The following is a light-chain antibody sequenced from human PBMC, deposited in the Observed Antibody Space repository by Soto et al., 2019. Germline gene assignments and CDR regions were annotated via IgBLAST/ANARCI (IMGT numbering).Light chain of an antibody. Sequence: DIQMTQSPSTLSGSLGDRVTITCGASQTISSWLAWYQHKTGKAPKLLIYKASTLKSGVPSRFSGSGSGTEFNLTISSLQTDDFATYYCQHYNSYSEAFGQGTKVDI. CDR2: KAS. V-gene: IGKV1-5*03. CDR1: QTISSW. J-gene: IGKJ1*01. CDR3: QHYNSYSEA.